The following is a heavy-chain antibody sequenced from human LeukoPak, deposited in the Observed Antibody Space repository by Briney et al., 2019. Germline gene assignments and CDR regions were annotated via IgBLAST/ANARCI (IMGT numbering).Heavy chain of an antibody. V-gene: IGHV4-59*01. CDR3: ARAKGVVPAASAGRFDP. Sequence: SETLSLTCTVSGGSISSYYWSWIRQPPGKGLEWIGYIYYSGSTNYNPSLKSRATISVDTSKNQFSLKLSSVTAADTAVYYCARAKGVVPAASAGRFDPWGQGTLVTVSS. J-gene: IGHJ5*02. CDR2: IYYSGST. CDR1: GGSISSYY. D-gene: IGHD2-2*01.